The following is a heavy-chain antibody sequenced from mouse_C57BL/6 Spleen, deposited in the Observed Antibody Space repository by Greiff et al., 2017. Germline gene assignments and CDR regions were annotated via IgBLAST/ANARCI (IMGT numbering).Heavy chain of an antibody. Sequence: VKLQQPGAELVKPGASVKLSCKASGYTFTSYWMQWVKQRPGQGLEWIGEIDPSDSYTNYNQKFKGKATLTVDTSSSTAYMQLSSLTSEDSAVYYCARRGRETGTGWRGYFDYWGQGTTLTVSS. CDR2: IDPSDSYT. J-gene: IGHJ2*01. CDR1: GYTFTSYW. V-gene: IGHV1-50*01. D-gene: IGHD4-1*01. CDR3: ARRGRETGTGWRGYFDY.